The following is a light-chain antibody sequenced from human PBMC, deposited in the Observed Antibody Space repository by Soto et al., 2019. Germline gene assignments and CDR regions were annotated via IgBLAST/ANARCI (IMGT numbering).Light chain of an antibody. CDR3: QQAHSCPLT. Sequence: DIQMTQSPSSVSASVGDRVTITCRASQDITYWLAWYQQTPGKVPKLLIYDASSLQGGVLSRFSGSGSGTDFTLTISSLQPEDSATYYCQQAHSCPLTFGGGTKVEIK. CDR2: DAS. V-gene: IGKV1D-12*01. J-gene: IGKJ4*01. CDR1: QDITYW.